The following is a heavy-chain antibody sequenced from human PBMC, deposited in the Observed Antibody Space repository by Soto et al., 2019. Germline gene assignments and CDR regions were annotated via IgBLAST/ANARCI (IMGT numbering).Heavy chain of an antibody. J-gene: IGHJ5*02. V-gene: IGHV1-69*13. CDR1: GGTFSSYA. Sequence: SVKVSCKASGGTFSSYAISWVRQAPGQGLEWMGGIIPTFGTANYAQKFQGRVTITADESTSTAYMELSSLRSEDTAVYYCARLRSDFWSGYSSGWFDPWGQGTLVTVSS. CDR2: IIPTFGTA. D-gene: IGHD3-3*01. CDR3: ARLRSDFWSGYSSGWFDP.